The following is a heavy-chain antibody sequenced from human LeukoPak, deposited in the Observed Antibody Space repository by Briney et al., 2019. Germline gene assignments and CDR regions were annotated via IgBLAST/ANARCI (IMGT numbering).Heavy chain of an antibody. J-gene: IGHJ4*02. Sequence: ASVKVSCKASGYTFSTYEIIWVRQATGQRPEYMGWMNPNTGDTGYAQEFQGRLTLTRDISISTAYMELSSLRSADSAVYYCAKPRENSSGVGRYFDYWGQGTLVTVSS. CDR2: MNPNTGDT. V-gene: IGHV1-8*01. CDR3: AKPRENSSGVGRYFDY. CDR1: GYTFSTYE. D-gene: IGHD6-19*01.